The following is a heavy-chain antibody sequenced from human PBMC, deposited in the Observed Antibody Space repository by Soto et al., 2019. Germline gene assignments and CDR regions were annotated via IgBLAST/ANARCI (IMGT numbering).Heavy chain of an antibody. CDR2: INPSGDIT. CDR1: GLTFSRYA. Sequence: EEQLLESGGGLVQPGGSLRLSCAASGLTFSRYAMSWVRQAPGKGLEWVSIINPSGDITYYGDSVKGRFTISRDNSKNTLSLQMNSLRAEDTAVYYCAKSLRPSTLTTCYFDYRGQGTLVTVSS. J-gene: IGHJ4*03. CDR3: AKSLRPSTLTTCYFDY. D-gene: IGHD4-17*01. V-gene: IGHV3-23*01.